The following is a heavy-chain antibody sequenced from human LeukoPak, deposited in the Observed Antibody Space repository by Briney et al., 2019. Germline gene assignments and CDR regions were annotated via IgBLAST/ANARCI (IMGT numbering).Heavy chain of an antibody. J-gene: IGHJ4*01. CDR1: GGTFSSYS. CDR3: VREVNYDIWTGYYYFDY. Sequence: GASVKVSCKASGGTFSSYSISWVRQAPGQRLEWMGRIIPIFGTANYAQKLQGRVTITTDKSTSTAYMELSSLSSQDTAVYYCVREVNYDIWTGYYYFDYWGQGTLVTVSS. D-gene: IGHD3-9*01. V-gene: IGHV1-69*05. CDR2: IIPIFGTA.